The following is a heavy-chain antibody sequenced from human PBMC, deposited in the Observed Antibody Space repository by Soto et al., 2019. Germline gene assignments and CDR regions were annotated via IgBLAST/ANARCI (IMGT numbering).Heavy chain of an antibody. J-gene: IGHJ6*02. Sequence: QVQLVESGGGVVQPGRSLRLSCAASGFTFSSYGMHWVRQAPGKGLEWVAVISYDGSDKYYADSVKGRFTISRDNSKSTLYLQMDSLSAEDAAVYDCAKDGYCASTGCYASSSSYYDGMDVWGQGTTVTVS. D-gene: IGHD2-2*03. CDR2: ISYDGSDK. CDR3: AKDGYCASTGCYASSSSYYDGMDV. V-gene: IGHV3-30*18. CDR1: GFTFSSYG.